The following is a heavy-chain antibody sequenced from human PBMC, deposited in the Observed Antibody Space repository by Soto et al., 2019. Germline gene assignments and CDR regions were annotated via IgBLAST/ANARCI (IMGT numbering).Heavy chain of an antibody. CDR2: TYYKSNWNN. CDR1: GDSVSSNSSG. Sequence: SQTLSLPCVISGDSVSSNSSGWNLIRQSPSRGLEWLGRTYYKSNWNNDYALSVKSRITINPDTSKNQFSLHLYSVTPEDTAVYYCTGITWFRGMDVWGQGTPVTVSS. J-gene: IGHJ6*02. CDR3: TGITWFRGMDV. V-gene: IGHV6-1*01. D-gene: IGHD3-10*01.